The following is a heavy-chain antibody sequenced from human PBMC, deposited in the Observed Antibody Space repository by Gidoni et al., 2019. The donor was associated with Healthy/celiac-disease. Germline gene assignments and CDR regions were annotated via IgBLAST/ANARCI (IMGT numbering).Heavy chain of an antibody. Sequence: QVQLVQSGAEVKKPGASVKVSCQASGYTFTSYGISWVRQAPGQGLEWMGWLSAYNGNTNYAQKLQGIVTMTTDTSTSTAYMELRSLRSDDTAVYYCARDPNYWSSGSPPDAFDIWGQGTMVTVSS. J-gene: IGHJ3*02. V-gene: IGHV1-18*01. CDR3: ARDPNYWSSGSPPDAFDI. D-gene: IGHD1-26*01. CDR2: LSAYNGNT. CDR1: GYTFTSYG.